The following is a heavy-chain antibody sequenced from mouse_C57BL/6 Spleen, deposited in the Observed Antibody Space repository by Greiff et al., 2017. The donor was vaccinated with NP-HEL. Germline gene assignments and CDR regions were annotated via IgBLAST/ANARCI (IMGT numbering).Heavy chain of an antibody. V-gene: IGHV5-17*01. Sequence: EVNLVESGGGLVKPGGSLKLSCAASGFTFSDYGMHWVRQAPEKGLEWVAYISSGSSTIYYADTVKGRFTISRDNAKNTLFLQMTSLRSEDTAMYYCAREIYYDYLYYYAMDYWGQGTSVTVSS. J-gene: IGHJ4*01. CDR2: ISSGSSTI. CDR1: GFTFSDYG. CDR3: AREIYYDYLYYYAMDY. D-gene: IGHD2-4*01.